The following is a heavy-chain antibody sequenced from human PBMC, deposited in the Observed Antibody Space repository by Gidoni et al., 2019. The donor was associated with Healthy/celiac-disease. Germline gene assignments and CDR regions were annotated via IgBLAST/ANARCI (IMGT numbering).Heavy chain of an antibody. CDR3: ARVDCSGGSCYSHFDY. CDR2: IYYSGST. D-gene: IGHD2-15*01. V-gene: IGHV4-31*03. J-gene: IGHJ4*02. Sequence: QVQLQESGPGLVKPSQTLSLTCTVSGSSISSGGYYWSWIRQHPGKGLEWIGYIYYSGSTYYNPSLKSRVTISVDTSKNQFSLKLSSVTAADTAVYYCARVDCSGGSCYSHFDYWGQGTLVTVSS. CDR1: GSSISSGGYY.